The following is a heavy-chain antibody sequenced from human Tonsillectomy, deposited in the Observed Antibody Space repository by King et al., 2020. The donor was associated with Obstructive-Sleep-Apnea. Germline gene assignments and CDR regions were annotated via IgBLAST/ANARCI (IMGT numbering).Heavy chain of an antibody. D-gene: IGHD6-19*01. Sequence: VQLVESGGGLVQPGRSLRLSCAASGFTFDDYAMHWVRQAPGKGLEWVSGISWNSGSIGYADSVKGRFTISRDNAKNSLYLQLNSLRAEDTALYYCAKDQERDSSGFDYWCQGTLVTVSS. CDR3: AKDQERDSSGFDY. CDR1: GFTFDDYA. J-gene: IGHJ4*02. V-gene: IGHV3-9*01. CDR2: ISWNSGSI.